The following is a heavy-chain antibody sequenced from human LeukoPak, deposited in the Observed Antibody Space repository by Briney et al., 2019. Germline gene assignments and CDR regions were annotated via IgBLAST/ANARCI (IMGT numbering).Heavy chain of an antibody. CDR2: IYYSGST. V-gene: IGHV4-39*01. CDR3: ARQRLEHPNNVY. CDR1: GCSITSSSYY. Sequence: SETLSLTCTVSGCSITSSSYYSGWIRQTPGKRLEWIGSIYYSGSTYYNPSLKSRVTISVDTSKNQFSLKLSSVTAADTAVYYCARQRLEHPNNVYWGQGTLVTVSS. J-gene: IGHJ4*02. D-gene: IGHD1/OR15-1a*01.